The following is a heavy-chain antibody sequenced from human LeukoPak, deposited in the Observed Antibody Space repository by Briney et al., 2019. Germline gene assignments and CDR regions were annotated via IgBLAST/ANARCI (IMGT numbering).Heavy chain of an antibody. Sequence: GASVKVSCKTSGYTFTSYGISWVRQAPGQGLEWMAWISGYYGDTNYVQKFQGRVTMTTDTSTSTAYLELRGLRSDDTAVYYCARDWGAPHTLNFDYWGQGTLVTVSS. D-gene: IGHD1-26*01. J-gene: IGHJ4*02. V-gene: IGHV1-18*01. CDR3: ARDWGAPHTLNFDY. CDR1: GYTFTSYG. CDR2: ISGYYGDT.